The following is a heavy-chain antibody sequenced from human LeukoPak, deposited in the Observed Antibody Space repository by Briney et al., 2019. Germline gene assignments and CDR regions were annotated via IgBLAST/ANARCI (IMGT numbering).Heavy chain of an antibody. CDR3: ARDYDILTGYYSGIDFDP. Sequence: ASVKVSCKASGYTFTGYHLHWVRQAPGQGLEWMGWINPNSGGTNYAQKFQGRVTMTRDTSISTAYMELSRLRSDDTAVYYCARDYDILTGYYSGIDFDPWGQGTLVTVSS. CDR1: GYTFTGYH. J-gene: IGHJ5*02. D-gene: IGHD3-9*01. CDR2: INPNSGGT. V-gene: IGHV1-2*02.